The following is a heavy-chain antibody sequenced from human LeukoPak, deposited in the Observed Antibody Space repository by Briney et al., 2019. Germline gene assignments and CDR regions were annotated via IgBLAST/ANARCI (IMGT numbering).Heavy chain of an antibody. D-gene: IGHD2-2*02. CDR2: IYSGGST. V-gene: IGHV3-53*01. J-gene: IGHJ5*02. CDR1: GFTVSSNY. Sequence: PGGSLRLSCAASGFTVSSNYMSWVRQAPGKGLEWVSVIYSGGSTYYADSVKGRFTISRDNSKNTLYLQMNSLRAEDTAVYYCASLAPFYCSSTSCYTGGWFDPWGQGTLVTVSS. CDR3: ASLAPFYCSSTSCYTGGWFDP.